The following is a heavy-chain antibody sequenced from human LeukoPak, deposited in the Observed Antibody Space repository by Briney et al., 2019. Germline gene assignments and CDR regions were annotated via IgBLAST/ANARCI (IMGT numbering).Heavy chain of an antibody. Sequence: GASVKVSCKASGYTFTGYYIHWVRQAPGQGLEWMGWINPNSGGTNYAQKFQGRVTMTRDTSISTAYMELSRLRSDDTAAYYCASPAHYSPTPPTYWGQGTLVTVSS. D-gene: IGHD2-15*01. CDR2: INPNSGGT. J-gene: IGHJ4*02. CDR1: GYTFTGYY. V-gene: IGHV1-2*02. CDR3: ASPAHYSPTPPTY.